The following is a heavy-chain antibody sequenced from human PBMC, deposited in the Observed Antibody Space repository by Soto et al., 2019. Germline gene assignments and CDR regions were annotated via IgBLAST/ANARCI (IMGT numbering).Heavy chain of an antibody. CDR3: ARGLQYYYGSGSYRWFDP. J-gene: IGHJ5*02. CDR1: GGSISSGGYY. V-gene: IGHV4-31*03. D-gene: IGHD3-10*01. CDR2: IYYSGST. Sequence: QVQLQESGPGLVKPSQTLSLTCTVSGGSISSGGYYWSWIRQHPGKGLEWIGYIYYSGSTYYNPSLKSRVTISVDXXKXQXXLKLSSVTAADTAVYYCARGLQYYYGSGSYRWFDPWGQGTLVTVSS.